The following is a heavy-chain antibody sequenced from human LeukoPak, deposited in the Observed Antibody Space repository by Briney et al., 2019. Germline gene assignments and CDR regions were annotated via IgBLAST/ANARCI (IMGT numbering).Heavy chain of an antibody. V-gene: IGHV3-9*01. CDR1: GFTFVDYA. D-gene: IGHD2-21*01. CDR3: VKGDRGHSVPDY. CDR2: ITWNSGTI. Sequence: GGSLRLSCAASGFTFVDYAMHWGRQAPGKGLELVSGITWNSGTIGYADSVKGRFTISRDNAKNSLYLQMNSLRAEDTALYYCVKGDRGHSVPDYWGQGTPVTVSS. J-gene: IGHJ4*02.